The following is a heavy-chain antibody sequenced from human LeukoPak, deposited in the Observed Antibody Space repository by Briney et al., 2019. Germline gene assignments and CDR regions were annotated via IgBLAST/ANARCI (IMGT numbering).Heavy chain of an antibody. CDR2: IYYSGST. J-gene: IGHJ4*02. D-gene: IGHD5-18*01. CDR1: GGSISSYY. V-gene: IGHV4-59*01. CDR3: ASVRGYGYYFDY. Sequence: SETLSLTCTVSGGSISSYYWSWIRQPPGKGLEWIGYIYYSGSTNYNPSLKSRVTISVDTSKNQFSLKLSSVTAADTAVYYCASVRGYGYYFDYWGQGTLVTVSS.